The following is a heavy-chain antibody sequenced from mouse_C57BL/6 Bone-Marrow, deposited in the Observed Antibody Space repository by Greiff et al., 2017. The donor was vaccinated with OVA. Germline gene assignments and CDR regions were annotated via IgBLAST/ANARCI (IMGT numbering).Heavy chain of an antibody. CDR3: ARDPYGPYAMDD. CDR2: IYPRSGNT. J-gene: IGHJ4*01. Sequence: QVQLKESGAELARPGASVKLSCKASGYTFTSYGISWVKQRTGQGLEWIGEIYPRSGNTYYNEKFKGKATLTADKSSSTAYMELRSLTSEDSAVYFCARDPYGPYAMDDWGQGTSVTVSA. V-gene: IGHV1-81*01. CDR1: GYTFTSYG. D-gene: IGHD1-1*01.